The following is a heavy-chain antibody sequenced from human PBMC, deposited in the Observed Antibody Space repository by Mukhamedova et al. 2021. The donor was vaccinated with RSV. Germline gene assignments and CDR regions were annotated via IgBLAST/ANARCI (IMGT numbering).Heavy chain of an antibody. CDR3: AGDPRYIGYAFNI. Sequence: VRQAPGKGLEWVAFIWPEGNNKYYADSVKGRLTVSRDNSKNTLYLQMNSLRAEDTAVYFCAGDPRYIGYAFNIWGQGTMVTVSS. CDR2: IWPEGNNK. V-gene: IGHV3-33*01. D-gene: IGHD3-16*02. J-gene: IGHJ3*02.